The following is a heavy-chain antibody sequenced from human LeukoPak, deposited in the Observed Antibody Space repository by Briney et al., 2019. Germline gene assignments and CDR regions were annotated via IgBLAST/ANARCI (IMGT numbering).Heavy chain of an antibody. CDR1: GYTFTSNY. CDR3: ARAFGYYDFPGHDY. CDR2: IYPRDGST. J-gene: IGHJ4*02. D-gene: IGHD3-3*01. Sequence: ASVKVSCKASGYTFTSNYIHWVRQAPGQGLEWMGMIYPRDGSTSYAQKFQGRVTVTRDTSTSTVYMELSSLRSEDTAVYYCARAFGYYDFPGHDYWGQGTLVTVSS. V-gene: IGHV1-46*01.